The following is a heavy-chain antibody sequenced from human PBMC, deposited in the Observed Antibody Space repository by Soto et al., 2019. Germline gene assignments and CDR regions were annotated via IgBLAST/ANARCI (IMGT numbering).Heavy chain of an antibody. CDR3: ARPPLPGYSIHFNS. CDR2: VYPRDSDT. Sequence: EVQLVQSGAEVKKPGESLKISCKASGYIFIDYWIGWVRQMPGKGLELMGIVYPRDSDTRYSPSFQGQVTISADRSTGTAFLQWRSLQASDTALYYCARPPLPGYSIHFNSWGQGTLVTVSS. CDR1: GYIFIDYW. V-gene: IGHV5-51*01. J-gene: IGHJ4*02. D-gene: IGHD2-15*01.